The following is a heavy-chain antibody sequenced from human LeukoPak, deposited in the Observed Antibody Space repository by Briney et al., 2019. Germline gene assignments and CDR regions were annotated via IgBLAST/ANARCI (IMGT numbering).Heavy chain of an antibody. D-gene: IGHD3-10*01. V-gene: IGHV3-53*01. J-gene: IGHJ4*02. CDR3: ASSVYSGSPTKSFDY. CDR2: IYSGGGT. Sequence: GGSLRLSCAASGFTVSSNYMSWVRQAPGKGLEWVSVIYSGGGTYYADSVNGRFTISRDNSKNTLYLQMNSLRADDTAVYYCASSVYSGSPTKSFDYWGQGTLVTVSS. CDR1: GFTVSSNY.